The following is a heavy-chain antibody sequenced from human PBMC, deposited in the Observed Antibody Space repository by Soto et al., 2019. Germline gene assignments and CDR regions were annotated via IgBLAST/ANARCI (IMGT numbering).Heavy chain of an antibody. V-gene: IGHV4-59*12. D-gene: IGHD2-8*02. CDR1: GGSISSYY. CDR3: ARDKITGLFDY. CDR2: IYFRGST. Sequence: SETLSLTCTVSGGSISSYYWSWIRQPPGKGLEWIGYIYFRGSTSYNSSLKSRLTISVDKSKNQFSLKLSSVTAADTAVYYCARDKITGLFDYWGQGTLVTVSS. J-gene: IGHJ4*02.